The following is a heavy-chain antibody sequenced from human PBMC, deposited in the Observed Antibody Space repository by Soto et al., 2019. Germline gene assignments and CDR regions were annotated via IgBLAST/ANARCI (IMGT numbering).Heavy chain of an antibody. D-gene: IGHD6-6*01. J-gene: IGHJ6*02. Sequence: GESLKISCKGSGYSFTSYWIGWVRQMPGKGLEWMGIIYPGDSDARYSPSFQGQVIFSADKSTSTAYLQWSSLKASDTAMYYCARPSYSSSRYYGMDVWGQGTTVTVSS. CDR1: GYSFTSYW. CDR3: ARPSYSSSRYYGMDV. V-gene: IGHV5-51*01. CDR2: IYPGDSDA.